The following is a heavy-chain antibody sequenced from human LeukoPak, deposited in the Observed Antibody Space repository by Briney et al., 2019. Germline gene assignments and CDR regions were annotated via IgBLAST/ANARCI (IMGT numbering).Heavy chain of an antibody. Sequence: RAGGSLRLSCAASGFTFDDYGMSWVRQAPGKGLEWVSGINWNGGSTGYADSVKGRFTISRDNAKNSLYLQMNSLRAEDTALYYCARAGLEKGFTPLPFDYWGQGTLVTVSS. D-gene: IGHD3-3*01. CDR2: INWNGGST. CDR1: GFTFDDYG. V-gene: IGHV3-20*04. J-gene: IGHJ4*02. CDR3: ARAGLEKGFTPLPFDY.